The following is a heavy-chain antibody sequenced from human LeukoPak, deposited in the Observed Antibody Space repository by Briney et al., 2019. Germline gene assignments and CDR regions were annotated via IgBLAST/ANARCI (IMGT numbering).Heavy chain of an antibody. CDR1: GFTFSSYA. Sequence: PGGSLRLSCAASGFTFSSYAMSWVRQAPGKGLEWVSAISGSGGSTYYADSVKGRFTISRDNSKNTLYLQMNSLRAEDTAVYYCAKPADCSSTSCYFSPFDYWGQGTLVTVSS. D-gene: IGHD2-2*01. J-gene: IGHJ4*02. CDR3: AKPADCSSTSCYFSPFDY. V-gene: IGHV3-23*01. CDR2: ISGSGGST.